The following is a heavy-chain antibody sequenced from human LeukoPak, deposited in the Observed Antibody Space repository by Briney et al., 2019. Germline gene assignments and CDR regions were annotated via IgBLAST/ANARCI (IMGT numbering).Heavy chain of an antibody. CDR2: IYHSGST. CDR3: ARENSGIDY. J-gene: IGHJ4*02. CDR1: GGSISSYY. V-gene: IGHV4-59*12. Sequence: SETLSLTCTVSGGSISSYYWSWIRQPPGKGLEWIGYIYHSGSTYYNPSLKSRVTISVDRSKNQFSLKLSSVTAADTAVYYCARENSGIDYWGQGTLVTVSS. D-gene: IGHD1-26*01.